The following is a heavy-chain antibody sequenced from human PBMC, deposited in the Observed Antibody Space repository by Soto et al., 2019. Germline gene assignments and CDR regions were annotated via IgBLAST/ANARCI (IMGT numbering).Heavy chain of an antibody. CDR2: IRSKANSYAT. V-gene: IGHV3-73*01. CDR3: TSHSLLGYCSGGSCSRGYYYMDV. J-gene: IGHJ6*03. CDR1: GFTFSGSA. D-gene: IGHD2-15*01. Sequence: GGSLRLSCAASGFTFSGSAMHWVRQASGKGLEWVGRIRSKANSYATAYAASVKGRFTISRDDSKNTAYLQMNSLKTEDTAVYYCTSHSLLGYCSGGSCSRGYYYMDVWGKGTTVTVSS.